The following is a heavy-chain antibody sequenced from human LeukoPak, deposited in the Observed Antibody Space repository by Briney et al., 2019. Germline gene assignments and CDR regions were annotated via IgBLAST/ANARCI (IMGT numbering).Heavy chain of an antibody. CDR2: ISYDGSNK. D-gene: IGHD5-12*01. V-gene: IGHV3-30*04. CDR1: GFTFSSYA. CDR3: ARDHISGYELYYFDY. J-gene: IGHJ4*02. Sequence: PGGSLRLSCAASGFTFSSYAMHWVRQAPGKGLEWVAVISYDGSNKYYADSVKGRFTISRDNSKNTPYLQMNSLRAEDTAVYYCARDHISGYELYYFDYWGQGTLVTVSS.